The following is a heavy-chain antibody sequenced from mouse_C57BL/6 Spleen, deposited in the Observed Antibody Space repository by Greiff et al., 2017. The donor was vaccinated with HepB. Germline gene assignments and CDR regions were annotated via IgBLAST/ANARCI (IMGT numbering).Heavy chain of an antibody. CDR1: GFNFKDYY. CDR3: ARSGVCNGYFDV. D-gene: IGHD2-1*01. Sequence: EVQLQQSGAELVKPGASVKLSCTASGFNFKDYYMHWVKQRPEQGLEWIGRIYPEDGETKYAPKFKGKATITADTSSNTAYMQLSSLTSEDTAVYYCARSGVCNGYFDVWGTGTTVTVSS. CDR2: IYPEDGET. V-gene: IGHV14-2*01. J-gene: IGHJ1*03.